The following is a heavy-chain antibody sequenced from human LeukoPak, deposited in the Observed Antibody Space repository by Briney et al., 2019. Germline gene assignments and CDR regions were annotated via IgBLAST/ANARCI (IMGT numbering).Heavy chain of an antibody. J-gene: IGHJ4*02. V-gene: IGHV3-30*02. Sequence: QPGGSLRLSCAASGFTFSSYEMNWVRQAPGKGLEWVAFIRYDGSNKCYADSVKGRFTISRDNSKNTLYLQMNSLRAEDTAVYYCAKERDTAMVTIDYWGQGTLVTVSS. D-gene: IGHD5-18*01. CDR2: IRYDGSNK. CDR3: AKERDTAMVTIDY. CDR1: GFTFSSYE.